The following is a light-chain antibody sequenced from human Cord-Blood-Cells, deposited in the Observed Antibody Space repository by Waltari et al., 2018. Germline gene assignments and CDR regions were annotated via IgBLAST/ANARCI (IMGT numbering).Light chain of an antibody. V-gene: IGLV1-47*01. CDR2: RNK. CDR3: AAWDDSLSGLV. CDR1: SSNNGSNY. Sequence: QSVLTQPPSASGTPGQRVTLSCSGSSSNNGSNYVYWYQQRPGTAPKLLIYRNKQRPSGVPDRFSGSKSGTSASLAISGLRSEDEADYYCAAWDDSLSGLVFGGGTKLTVL. J-gene: IGLJ2*01.